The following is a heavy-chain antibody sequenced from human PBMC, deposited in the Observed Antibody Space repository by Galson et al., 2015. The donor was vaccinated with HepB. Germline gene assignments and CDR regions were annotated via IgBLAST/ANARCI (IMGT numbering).Heavy chain of an antibody. D-gene: IGHD4-17*01. CDR2: IDPSDSYT. V-gene: IGHV5-10-1*01. CDR3: ARQLQEAGDYSTDAFDI. J-gene: IGHJ3*02. CDR1: GYSFTSYW. Sequence: QSGAEVKKPGESLRISCKGSGYSFTSYWISWVRQMPGKGLEWMGRIDPSDSYTNYSPSFQGHVTISADKSISTAYLQWSSLKASDTAMYYCARQLQEAGDYSTDAFDIWGQGTMVTVSS.